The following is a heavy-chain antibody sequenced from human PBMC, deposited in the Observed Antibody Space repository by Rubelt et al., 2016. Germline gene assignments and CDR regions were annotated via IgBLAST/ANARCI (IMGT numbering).Heavy chain of an antibody. D-gene: IGHD3-16*01. Sequence: QVQLQESGPGLVKPSETLSLTCTVSGGSISSYYWSWIRQPPGKGLEWIGSIYYSGSTYYNPSLKSRVTLSVDTSKNQFSLKLTSVTAADTAVYYCARGIYIMRGVYNWFDPWGQGTLVTVAS. V-gene: IGHV4-59*12. CDR1: GGSISSYY. CDR2: IYYSGST. CDR3: ARGIYIMRGVYNWFDP. J-gene: IGHJ5*02.